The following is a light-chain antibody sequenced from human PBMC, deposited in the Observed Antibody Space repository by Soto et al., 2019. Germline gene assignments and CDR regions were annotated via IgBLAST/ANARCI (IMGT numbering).Light chain of an antibody. CDR3: QQYGDLPRT. Sequence: EIVLTQSPGTLSLSPGERATLSCRASQSVRSNNLAWYHQKPGQAPRLLIYGASRRAPGIPERFSGSASGTDFNLTISRLEPEDFALVFCQQYGDLPRTFGQGTKVYVK. J-gene: IGKJ1*01. V-gene: IGKV3-20*01. CDR2: GAS. CDR1: QSVRSNN.